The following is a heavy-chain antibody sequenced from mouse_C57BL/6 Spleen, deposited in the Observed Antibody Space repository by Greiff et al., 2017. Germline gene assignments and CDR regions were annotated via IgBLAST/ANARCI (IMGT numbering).Heavy chain of an antibody. V-gene: IGHV1-64*01. J-gene: IGHJ2*01. Sequence: QVQLQQPGAELVKPGASVKLSCKASGYTFTSYWMHWVKQRPGQGLEWIGMIHPNSGSTNYNEKFKSKDTLTVDKSSSTAYMQLSSLTSEDSAVYYCARDLLRRYYFDYWGQGTTLTVSS. CDR3: ARDLLRRYYFDY. D-gene: IGHD1-2*01. CDR2: IHPNSGST. CDR1: GYTFTSYW.